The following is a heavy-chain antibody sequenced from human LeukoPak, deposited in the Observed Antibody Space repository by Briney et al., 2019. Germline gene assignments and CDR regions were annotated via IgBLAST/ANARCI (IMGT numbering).Heavy chain of an antibody. J-gene: IGHJ4*02. CDR3: ATIMAAAGITFDY. D-gene: IGHD6-13*01. Sequence: SETLSLTCAVYGGSFSGYYWSWIRQPPGKGLEWIGEINHSGSTNYNPSLKSRVTISVDTSKNQFSLKLSSVTAADTAVYYCATIMAAAGITFDYWGQGTLVTVSS. CDR1: GGSFSGYY. CDR2: INHSGST. V-gene: IGHV4-34*01.